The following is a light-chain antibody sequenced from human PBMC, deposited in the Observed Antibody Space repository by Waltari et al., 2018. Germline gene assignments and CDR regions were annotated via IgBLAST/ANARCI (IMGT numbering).Light chain of an antibody. CDR2: GAS. CDR1: QNISPY. V-gene: IGKV1-39*01. CDR3: QQSHTPPWT. J-gene: IGKJ1*01. Sequence: DIQMTQSPSSLSASVGDRVTITCRASQNISPYLNWYQQKPGKVPEVLIYGASSLQGGVPSRFSGGGSGTDFTLTIGSLQPEDLATYYCQQSHTPPWTFGQGTKVEIK.